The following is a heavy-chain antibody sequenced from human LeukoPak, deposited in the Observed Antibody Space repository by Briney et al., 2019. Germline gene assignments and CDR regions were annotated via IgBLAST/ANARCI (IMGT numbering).Heavy chain of an antibody. CDR2: ISGSGGHI. V-gene: IGHV3-23*01. J-gene: IGHJ4*02. CDR1: GFTFSSYW. CDR3: AKIMGSSPSTAYFAY. D-gene: IGHD6-6*01. Sequence: GGSLRLSCAASGFTFSSYWMTWVRQAPGKGLEWLSAISGSGGHIYYADSLKGRFTISRDNSKNTAYLEMNSLRAEDTAVYHCAKIMGSSPSTAYFAYWGQGTLVTVSS.